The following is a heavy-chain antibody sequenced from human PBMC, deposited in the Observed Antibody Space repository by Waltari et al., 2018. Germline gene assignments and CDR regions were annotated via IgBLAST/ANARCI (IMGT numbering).Heavy chain of an antibody. CDR3: ARSFSGTTIDF. CDR1: GGSVKNYS. Sequence: QVQLQESGPGLVKPSETLSLTFTASGGSVKNYSWSWIRHPPGKGLECIGYIFYNGTTNYNPSLNSRVTIEVDTSKNRFFLKLDSVTSADTAIYYCARSFSGTTIDFWGQGALVTVSS. V-gene: IGHV4-59*08. CDR2: IFYNGTT. D-gene: IGHD1-1*01. J-gene: IGHJ4*02.